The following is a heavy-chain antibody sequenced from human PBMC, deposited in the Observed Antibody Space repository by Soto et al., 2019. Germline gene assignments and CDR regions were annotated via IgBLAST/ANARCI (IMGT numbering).Heavy chain of an antibody. D-gene: IGHD3-3*01. Sequence: TSETLSLTCTVSGGSISSYYWSWIRQPPGKRLEWIGYIYYSGSTNYNPSLKSRVTISVDTSKNQFSLQLNSVTPEDTAVYYCARGLPHYDFWIGDYYYYMDVWGKGTTVTVSS. V-gene: IGHV4-59*12. CDR2: IYYSGST. CDR1: GGSISSYY. J-gene: IGHJ6*03. CDR3: ARGLPHYDFWIGDYYYYMDV.